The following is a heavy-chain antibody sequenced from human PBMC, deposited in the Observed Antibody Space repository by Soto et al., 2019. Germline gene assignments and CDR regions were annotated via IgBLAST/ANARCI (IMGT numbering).Heavy chain of an antibody. D-gene: IGHD1-26*01. CDR3: TRDDSGLGIDY. CDR2: IPSDGRDV. Sequence: GSLRLSCEASGFNFRDFWMHWVRQPPGKGPEWVSNIPSDGRDVSYADSVRGRFTTSRDDARNTLYLQMSDLRVEDTAIYYCTRDDSGLGIDYWGQGTQVTVSS. J-gene: IGHJ4*02. CDR1: GFNFRDFW. V-gene: IGHV3-74*01.